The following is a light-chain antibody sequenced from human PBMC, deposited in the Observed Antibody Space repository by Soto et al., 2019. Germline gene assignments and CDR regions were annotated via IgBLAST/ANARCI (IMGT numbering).Light chain of an antibody. J-gene: IGKJ5*01. CDR2: GAS. V-gene: IGKV3-20*01. CDR1: QSVTGSY. Sequence: EIVLTQSPVTLSLSPGKRATLSCRASQSVTGSYLAWYQQKPGQAPRLLISGASSRATGIPDRFSGSGSGTDFTLTISRLEPEDFAVYYCQQYGNSPITFGQGTRLEIK. CDR3: QQYGNSPIT.